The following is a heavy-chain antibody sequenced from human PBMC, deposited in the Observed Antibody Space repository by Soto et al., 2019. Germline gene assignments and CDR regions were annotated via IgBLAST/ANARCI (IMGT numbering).Heavy chain of an antibody. V-gene: IGHV3-48*03. CDR2: ISSSGSTI. CDR3: ARGSCSSTSCYFDY. J-gene: IGHJ4*02. D-gene: IGHD2-2*01. CDR1: GFTFSSYE. Sequence: GGSLRLSCAASGFTFSSYEMNWVRQAPGKGLEWVSYISSSGSTIYYADSVKGRFTISRDNAKNSLYLQMNSLRAEDTAVYYCARGSCSSTSCYFDYWGQGTLVTVSS.